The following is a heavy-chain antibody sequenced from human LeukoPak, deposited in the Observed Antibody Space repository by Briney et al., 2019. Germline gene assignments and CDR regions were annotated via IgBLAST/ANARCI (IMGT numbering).Heavy chain of an antibody. CDR3: ASVIAGYSGSLPSYYYYMDV. Sequence: GASVKVSCKASGGAFSSYAISWVRQAPGQGLEWMGGIIPIFGTANYAQKFQGRVTITADESTSTAYMELSSLRSEDTAVYYCASVIAGYSGSLPSYYYYMDVWGKGTTVTISS. CDR2: IIPIFGTA. CDR1: GGAFSSYA. J-gene: IGHJ6*03. V-gene: IGHV1-69*13. D-gene: IGHD1-26*01.